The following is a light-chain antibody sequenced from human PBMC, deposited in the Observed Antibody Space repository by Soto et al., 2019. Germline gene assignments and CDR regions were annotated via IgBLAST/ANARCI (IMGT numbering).Light chain of an antibody. CDR3: SSYTSSSTQV. CDR2: EVS. J-gene: IGLJ2*01. V-gene: IGLV2-14*01. CDR1: SSDVGGYNY. Sequence: QSALTQPASVSGSPGQSITISCTGTSSDVGGYNYVSWYQQHPGKAPKLMIYEVSRRPSGVSDRFSGSKSGNTASLTVSGLQAEDEADYYCSSYTSSSTQVFRGGTKLTVL.